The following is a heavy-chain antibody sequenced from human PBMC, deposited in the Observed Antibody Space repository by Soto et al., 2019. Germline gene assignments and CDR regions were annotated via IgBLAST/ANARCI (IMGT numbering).Heavy chain of an antibody. CDR2: ISSSGSTI. Sequence: PGGSLRLSCAASGFTFGDYYMSWIRQAPGKGLEWVSYISSSGSTIYYADSVKGRFTISRDNAKNSLYLQMNSLRAEDTAVYYCARQLRYFDWLFPWGQGTLVTVSS. CDR3: ARQLRYFDWLFP. V-gene: IGHV3-11*01. J-gene: IGHJ5*02. CDR1: GFTFGDYY. D-gene: IGHD3-9*01.